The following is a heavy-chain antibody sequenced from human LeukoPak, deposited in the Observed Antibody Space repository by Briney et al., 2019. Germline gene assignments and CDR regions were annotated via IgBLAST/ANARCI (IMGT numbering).Heavy chain of an antibody. Sequence: GGSLRLSCAASGFTFSSYGMHWVRQAPGKGLEWVAVISYDGSNKYYADSVKGRFTISRDNSKNTLHLQMNSLRAEDTAVYYCTAEKMYYDILTGYYNHDAFDIWGQGTMVTVSS. V-gene: IGHV3-30*03. CDR3: TAEKMYYDILTGYYNHDAFDI. J-gene: IGHJ3*02. CDR1: GFTFSSYG. CDR2: ISYDGSNK. D-gene: IGHD3-9*01.